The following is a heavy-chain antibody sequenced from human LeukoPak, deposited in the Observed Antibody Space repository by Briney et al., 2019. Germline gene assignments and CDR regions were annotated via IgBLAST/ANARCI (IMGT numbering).Heavy chain of an antibody. CDR3: ASPECGGGCYGAFDI. D-gene: IGHD2-15*01. CDR2: INHSGST. J-gene: IGHJ3*02. CDR1: GGSFSGYY. Sequence: SETLSLTCAAYGGSFSGYYWSWIRQPPGKGLEWIGEINHSGSTNYNPSLKSRVTISVDTSKNQFSLKLSSVTAADTAVYYCASPECGGGCYGAFDIWGQGTMVTVSS. V-gene: IGHV4-34*01.